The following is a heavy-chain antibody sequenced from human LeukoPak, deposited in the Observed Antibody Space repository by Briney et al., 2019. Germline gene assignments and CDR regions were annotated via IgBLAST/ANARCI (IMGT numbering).Heavy chain of an antibody. CDR3: ARDLAYCGGDCYAPPVVAFDI. J-gene: IGHJ3*02. V-gene: IGHV3-21*01. D-gene: IGHD2-21*02. Sequence: GGSLRLSRAASGFTFSSYAMSWVRQAPGKGLEWVSSISSSSSYIYYADSVKGRFTISRDNAKNSLYLQMNSLRAEDTAVYYCARDLAYCGGDCYAPPVVAFDIWGQGTMVTVSS. CDR2: ISSSSSYI. CDR1: GFTFSSYA.